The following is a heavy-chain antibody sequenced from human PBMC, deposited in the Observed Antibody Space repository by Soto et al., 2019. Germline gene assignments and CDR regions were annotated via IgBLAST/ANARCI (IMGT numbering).Heavy chain of an antibody. CDR3: ARLLYCSSTSCYLRWFDP. J-gene: IGHJ5*02. CDR2: IYYSGGT. CDR1: GGSISSSSYY. Sequence: SETLSLTCTASGGSISSSSYYWCWIRQPPGKGLEWIGSIYYSGGTYYNPSLKSRVTTSVDTSKNQFSLKLSSVTAADTPAYYCARLLYCSSTSCYLRWFDPCRQGHLVTVSS. V-gene: IGHV4-39*01. D-gene: IGHD2-2*01.